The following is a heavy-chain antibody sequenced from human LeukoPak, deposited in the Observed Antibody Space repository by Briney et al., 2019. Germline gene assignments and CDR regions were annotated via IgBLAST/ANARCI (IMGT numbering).Heavy chain of an antibody. V-gene: IGHV4-34*01. CDR2: INHSGST. CDR1: GGSFSGYY. J-gene: IGHJ4*02. CDR3: ARRFYSSGWYWSY. D-gene: IGHD6-19*01. Sequence: SETLSLTCAVYGGSFSGYYWSWIRQPPGKGLEWIGEINHSGSTNYNPSLKSRVTISVDTSKNQFSLKLSSVTAADTAVYYCARRFYSSGWYWSYWGQGTLVTVSS.